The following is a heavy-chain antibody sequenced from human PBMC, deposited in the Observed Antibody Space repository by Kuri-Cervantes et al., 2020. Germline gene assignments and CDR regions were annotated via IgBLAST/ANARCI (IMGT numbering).Heavy chain of an antibody. J-gene: IGHJ5*02. CDR3: ARAPYCSGGSCYYNWFDP. D-gene: IGHD2-15*01. CDR1: GYTFTSYA. V-gene: IGHV1-3*01. CDR2: INAGNGNT. Sequence: ASVKVSCKASGYTFTSYAMHWVRQAPGQRLEWMGWINAGNGNTKYSQKFQGRVTITRDTSASTAYMELSSLRSEDTAVYYCARAPYCSGGSCYYNWFDPWGQGTLVTVFS.